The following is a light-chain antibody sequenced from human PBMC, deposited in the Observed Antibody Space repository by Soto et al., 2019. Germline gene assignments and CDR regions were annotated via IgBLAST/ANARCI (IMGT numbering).Light chain of an antibody. CDR3: QQYYSTPWT. J-gene: IGKJ1*01. V-gene: IGKV4-1*01. CDR1: QSLLHSSDNRNY. Sequence: EIVMAQFPETLAVSVEESATIKCRSSQSLLHSSDNRNYLTWYQQKPGQPPKLLIYWASTRHSGVPDRFSGSGSGTDFTLTINSLQAEDVAVYYCQQYYSTPWTFGQGTKVDIK. CDR2: WAS.